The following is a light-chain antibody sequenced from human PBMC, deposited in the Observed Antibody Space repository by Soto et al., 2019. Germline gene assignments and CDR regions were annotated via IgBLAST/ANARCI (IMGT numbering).Light chain of an antibody. V-gene: IGKV3-11*01. CDR3: QQRQNWPPDAT. CDR2: DVS. CDR1: QSVSRY. J-gene: IGKJ4*01. Sequence: EIVLTQSPATLSLSPGERATLSCRASQSVSRYLAWYQQKPGQAPRLLIYDVSNRATGIPARFGGSGSATDFTLTIISLEPEDFAVYYCQQRQNWPPDATFGGGTKVEIK.